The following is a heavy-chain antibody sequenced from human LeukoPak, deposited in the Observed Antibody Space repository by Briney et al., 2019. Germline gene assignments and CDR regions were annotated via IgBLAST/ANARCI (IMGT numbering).Heavy chain of an antibody. CDR1: GGSISSGSYY. J-gene: IGHJ4*02. V-gene: IGHV4-39*02. CDR2: ISSSGNT. D-gene: IGHD2-21*02. Sequence: SETLSLTCTVSGGSISSGSYYWGWIRQPPGKGLEWVGSISSSGNTNYNPSLKSRVTTSVDTSKNHFSLRLRSVTAADTAVFYCVTHRAYCDGDCYSQYFDYWGQGTLVTVSS. CDR3: VTHRAYCDGDCYSQYFDY.